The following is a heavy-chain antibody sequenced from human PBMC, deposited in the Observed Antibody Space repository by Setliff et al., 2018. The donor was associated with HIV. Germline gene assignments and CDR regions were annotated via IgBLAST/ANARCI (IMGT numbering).Heavy chain of an antibody. CDR2: ISNYNGNT. D-gene: IGHD1-26*01. CDR1: DYTFTNYG. V-gene: IGHV1-18*01. J-gene: IGHJ3*02. CDR3: ARASCGNSVENGFDI. Sequence: EASVKVSCKTSDYTFTNYGIYWVRQAPGQGLEWMGWISNYNGNTNYAQKFHGRVTMTTDTSTRTAYMEMRGLTYDDTAVYYCARASCGNSVENGFDIWGQGTMVTVSS.